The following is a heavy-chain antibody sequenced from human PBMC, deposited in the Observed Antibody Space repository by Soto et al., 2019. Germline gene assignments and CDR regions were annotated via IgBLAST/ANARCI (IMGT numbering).Heavy chain of an antibody. D-gene: IGHD3-22*01. CDR1: GGSISSYY. Sequence: GPGEASETLSLTCTVSGGSISSYYWSWIRQPPGKGLEWIGYIYYSGSTNYNPSLKSRVTISVDTSKNQFSLKLSSVTAADTAVYYCARAARGTDSSGTPVAYYYGMDVWGQGTTVTVSS. CDR2: IYYSGST. V-gene: IGHV4-59*01. J-gene: IGHJ6*02. CDR3: ARAARGTDSSGTPVAYYYGMDV.